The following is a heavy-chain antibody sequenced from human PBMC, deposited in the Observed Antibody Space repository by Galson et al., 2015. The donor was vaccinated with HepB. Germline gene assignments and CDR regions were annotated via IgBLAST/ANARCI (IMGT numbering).Heavy chain of an antibody. V-gene: IGHV1-2*02. D-gene: IGHD3-22*01. CDR2: INPNSGGT. CDR1: GYTFTGYY. CDR3: ARPPPSYYDSSGYYYSNAFDI. Sequence: SVKVSCKASGYTFTGYYMHWVRQAPGQGLEWMGWINPNSGGTNYAQKFQGRVTMTRDTSISTAYMELSRLRSDDTAVYYCARPPPSYYDSSGYYYSNAFDIWGQGTMVTVSS. J-gene: IGHJ3*02.